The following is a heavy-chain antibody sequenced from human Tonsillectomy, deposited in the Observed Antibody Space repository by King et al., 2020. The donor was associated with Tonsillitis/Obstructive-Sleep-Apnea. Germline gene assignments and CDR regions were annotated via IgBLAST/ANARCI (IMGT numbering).Heavy chain of an antibody. CDR2: IIPIFLTA. D-gene: IGHD3-16*01. J-gene: IGHJ6*03. CDR1: GGTFSSDV. Sequence: QLVQSGADVKKPGSSVKVSCKASGGTFSSDVISWVRQAPGQGLEWMGGIIPIFLTANYAQKFQGRVTITADESTSTAYMELSSLRSEDTAVYYCALCPEGDYYYYMDVWGKGTTVTVSS. CDR3: ALCPEGDYYYYMDV. V-gene: IGHV1-69*01.